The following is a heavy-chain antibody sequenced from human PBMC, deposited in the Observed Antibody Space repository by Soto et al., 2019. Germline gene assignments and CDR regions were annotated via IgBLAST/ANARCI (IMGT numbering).Heavy chain of an antibody. D-gene: IGHD2-15*01. Sequence: QVQLVESGGGVVQPGRSLRLSCAASGFTFSSYGMHWVRQAPGQGLERVAVISYDGSNKYYADSVKGRFTISGDNSKNTLYLQMNSLRAEDTAVYYCSKDSCSGGSCYFDYRGQGTLVTVS. CDR3: SKDSCSGGSCYFDY. V-gene: IGHV3-30*18. CDR1: GFTFSSYG. CDR2: ISYDGSNK. J-gene: IGHJ4*02.